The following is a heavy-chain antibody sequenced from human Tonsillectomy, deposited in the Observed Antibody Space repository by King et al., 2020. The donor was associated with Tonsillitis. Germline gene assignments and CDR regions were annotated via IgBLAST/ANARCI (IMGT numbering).Heavy chain of an antibody. CDR1: GFTFSTYA. J-gene: IGHJ5*02. Sequence: VQLVESGGGVVQPGRSLRLSCAASGFTFSTYAIHWVRQAPGKGLEWVAVISYDGSNKYYADSVKGRFTISRDNSKNTLYLQMNNMRAEDTAVYYCARGVPRGGSSNWFDPWGQGTLVTVSS. V-gene: IGHV3-30-3*01. CDR2: ISYDGSNK. CDR3: ARGVPRGGSSNWFDP. D-gene: IGHD3-16*01.